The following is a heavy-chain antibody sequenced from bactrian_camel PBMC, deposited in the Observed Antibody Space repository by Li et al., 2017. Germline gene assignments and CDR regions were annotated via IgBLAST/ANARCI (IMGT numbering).Heavy chain of an antibody. J-gene: IGHJ4*01. D-gene: IGHD3*01. Sequence: HVQLVESGGDLVQPGGSLRLSCAASGFPFSTYYMAWVRQGPGKEREGVAALDRDGSTSYADTAKGRFIISQDNAKNTLYLQMDSLKVEDSAMYYCAADSPTARADVRTLYAMYLGQGTQVTVS. CDR2: LDRDGST. CDR1: GFPFSTYY. CDR3: AADSPTARADVRTLYAMY. V-gene: IGHV3S26*01.